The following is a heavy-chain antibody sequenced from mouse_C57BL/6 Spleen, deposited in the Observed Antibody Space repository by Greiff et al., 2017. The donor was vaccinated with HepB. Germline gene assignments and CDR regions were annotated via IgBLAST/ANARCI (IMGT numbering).Heavy chain of an antibody. D-gene: IGHD1-1*01. J-gene: IGHJ4*01. Sequence: LVQPGASVMMSCKASGYTFTDYNMHWVKQSHGKSLEGIGNINPNNGGTSYNQKFKGKATLTVNKSSSTAYMELRSLTSEDSAVYYCARGYYDSRYYAMDYWGQGTSVTVSS. CDR3: ARGYYDSRYYAMDY. CDR1: GYTFTDYN. CDR2: INPNNGGT. V-gene: IGHV1-22*01.